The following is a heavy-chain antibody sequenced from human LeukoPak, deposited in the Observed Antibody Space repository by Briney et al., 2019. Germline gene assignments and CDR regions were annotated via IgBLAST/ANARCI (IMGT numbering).Heavy chain of an antibody. CDR1: GGSISTSSYY. D-gene: IGHD3-22*01. CDR2: IFYSGTT. CDR3: ARRITMIAGVDY. J-gene: IGHJ4*02. Sequence: SETLSLTCTVSGGSISTSSYYWGWIRQPPGKGLEWIGSIFYSGTTYYNPSLKSPITMSVDTSKNQFSLKLSSVTAADTAVYYCARRITMIAGVDYWGQGTLVTVSS. V-gene: IGHV4-39*01.